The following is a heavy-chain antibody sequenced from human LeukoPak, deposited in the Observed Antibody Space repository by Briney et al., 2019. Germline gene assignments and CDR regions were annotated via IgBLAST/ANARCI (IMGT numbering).Heavy chain of an antibody. D-gene: IGHD3-10*01. CDR2: ISGSGGST. Sequence: GVLRLSCAASGFTFSSYAMSWVRQAPGKGLEWVSAISGSGGSTYYADSVKGRFTISRDNSKNMLYLQMNSLRAEDTAVYYCAKAPDYYGSGSPFDYWGQGTLVTVSS. CDR1: GFTFSSYA. V-gene: IGHV3-23*01. CDR3: AKAPDYYGSGSPFDY. J-gene: IGHJ4*02.